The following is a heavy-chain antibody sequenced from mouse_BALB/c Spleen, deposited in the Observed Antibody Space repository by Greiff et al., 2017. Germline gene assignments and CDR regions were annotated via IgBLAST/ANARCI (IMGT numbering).Heavy chain of an antibody. J-gene: IGHJ2*01. V-gene: IGHV5-12-1*01. CDR1: GFAFSSYD. Sequence: EVQGVESGGGLVKPGGSLKLSCAASGFAFSSYDMSWVRQTPEKRLEWVAYISSGGGSTYYPDTVKGRFTISRDNAKNTLYLQMSSLKSEDTAMYYCASLDYYGSSYGGYFDYWGQGTTLTVSS. CDR2: ISSGGGST. CDR3: ASLDYYGSSYGGYFDY. D-gene: IGHD1-1*01.